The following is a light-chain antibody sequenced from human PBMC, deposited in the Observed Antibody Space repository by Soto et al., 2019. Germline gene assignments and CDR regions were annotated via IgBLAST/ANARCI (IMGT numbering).Light chain of an antibody. V-gene: IGKV3-20*01. CDR1: HSVSSSY. J-gene: IGKJ4*01. Sequence: EIVLTQSPGTLSLSPGERATLSFSASHSVSSSYLALYQQKPSQAPRLLIYGASSRATGITDRFSGSGSGTDFTLTIRRLEPEDFAVYYCQQYGSSPPLPFGGGTKVDIK. CDR2: GAS. CDR3: QQYGSSPPLP.